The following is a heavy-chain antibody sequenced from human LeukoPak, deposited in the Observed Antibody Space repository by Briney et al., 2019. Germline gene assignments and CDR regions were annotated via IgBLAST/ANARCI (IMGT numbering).Heavy chain of an antibody. J-gene: IGHJ4*02. CDR1: GFTFSSYW. D-gene: IGHD3-10*01. Sequence: PGGSLRLSCAASGFTFSSYWMSWVRQAPGKGLEWVANIKQDGSEKYYVDSVKGRFTISRDNAKNSLYLQMNSLRAEDTAVYYCARGLITMVRGVPFDYWGQGTLVTVSS. V-gene: IGHV3-7*01. CDR3: ARGLITMVRGVPFDY. CDR2: IKQDGSEK.